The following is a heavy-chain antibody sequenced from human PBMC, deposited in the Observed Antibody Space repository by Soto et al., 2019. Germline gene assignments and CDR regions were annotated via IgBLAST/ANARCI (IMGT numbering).Heavy chain of an antibody. V-gene: IGHV4-34*01. CDR3: AVTYYYYGMDV. Sequence: SETLSLTCAVYGGSFSGYYWSWIRQPPGKGLEWIGEINHSGSTNYNPSLKSRVTISVDTSKNQFSLKLSSVTAADTAVYYCAVTYYYYGMDVWGQGTTVTVSS. CDR2: INHSGST. CDR1: GGSFSGYY. J-gene: IGHJ6*02. D-gene: IGHD2-21*02.